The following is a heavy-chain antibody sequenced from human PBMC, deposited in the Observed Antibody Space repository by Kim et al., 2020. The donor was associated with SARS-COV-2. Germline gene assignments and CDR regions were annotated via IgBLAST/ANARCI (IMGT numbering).Heavy chain of an antibody. CDR1: GYTFTSYG. D-gene: IGHD1-26*01. CDR3: ARDVEVGDLGYYYYYGMDV. J-gene: IGHJ6*02. V-gene: IGHV1-18*01. Sequence: ASVKVSCKASGYTFTSYGISWVRQAPGQGLEWMGRISPHNGDTNYAQKLQGRVTMTTDTSTSTAYMELRSLRSDDTAVYYCARDVEVGDLGYYYYYGMDVWGQGTTVTVSS. CDR2: ISPHNGDT.